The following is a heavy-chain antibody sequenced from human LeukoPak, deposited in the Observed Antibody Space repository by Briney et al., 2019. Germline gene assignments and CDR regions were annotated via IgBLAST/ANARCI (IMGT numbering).Heavy chain of an antibody. CDR3: AKWDCSGGSCFSGGY. CDR2: ISGSGSST. V-gene: IGHV3-23*01. J-gene: IGHJ4*02. Sequence: GGSLSLSCAASGFTFSTYVMSWVRQAPGKGLWWVSTISGSGSSTYYAASVKGRFTTSRDNSKNTLHLQMNSLRAEDTAVFYCAKWDCSGGSCFSGGYWGPGTLVTVSS. D-gene: IGHD2-15*01. CDR1: GFTFSTYV.